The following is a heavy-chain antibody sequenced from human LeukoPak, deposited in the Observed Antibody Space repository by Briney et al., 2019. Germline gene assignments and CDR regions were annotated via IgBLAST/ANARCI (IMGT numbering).Heavy chain of an antibody. CDR2: INPNSGGT. CDR3: ARDPDYYGSGSYYNGDDY. D-gene: IGHD3-10*01. J-gene: IGHJ4*02. Sequence: ASVKVSCKASGYTFTGYYMHWVRQAPGQGLEWMGRINPNSGGTNYAQKFRGRVTMTRDTSISTAYMELSRLRSDDTAVYYCARDPDYYGSGSYYNGDDYWGQGTLVTVSS. V-gene: IGHV1-2*06. CDR1: GYTFTGYY.